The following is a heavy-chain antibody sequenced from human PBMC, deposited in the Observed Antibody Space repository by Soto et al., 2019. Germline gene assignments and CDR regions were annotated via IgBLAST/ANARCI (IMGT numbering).Heavy chain of an antibody. CDR3: ARGNGDYVQNY. Sequence: SETLSLTCAVYGGSFSGYYWSWIRQPPGKGLEWIGEINHSGSTNYNPSLKSRVTISVDTSKNQFSLKLSSVTAADTAVYYCARGNGDYVQNYWGQGTLVTVSS. J-gene: IGHJ4*02. CDR2: INHSGST. D-gene: IGHD4-17*01. V-gene: IGHV4-34*01. CDR1: GGSFSGYY.